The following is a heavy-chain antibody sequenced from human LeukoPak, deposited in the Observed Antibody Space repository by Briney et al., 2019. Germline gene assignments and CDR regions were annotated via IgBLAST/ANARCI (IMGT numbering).Heavy chain of an antibody. CDR1: GFTFSSYA. Sequence: GGSLRLSCAASGFTFSSYAMSWVRQAPGKGLEWVAVIWYDGSNKYYADSVKGRFTISRDNSKNTLYLQMNSLRAEDTAVYYCARDRIVGAWSLVFDYWGQGTLVTVSS. V-gene: IGHV3-33*08. D-gene: IGHD1-26*01. CDR2: IWYDGSNK. J-gene: IGHJ4*02. CDR3: ARDRIVGAWSLVFDY.